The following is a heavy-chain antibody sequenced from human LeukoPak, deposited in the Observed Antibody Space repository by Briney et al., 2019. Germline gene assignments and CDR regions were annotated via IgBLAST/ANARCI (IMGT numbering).Heavy chain of an antibody. V-gene: IGHV4-59*01. CDR2: NYYSGST. D-gene: IGHD4-17*01. J-gene: IGHJ6*02. Sequence: SETLSLTCTVSGGSISSYYWSWIRQPPGKGLEWIGYNYYSGSTNYNPSLKSRVSISVDTYKNQFSLRLSSVTAADTAVYYCARERLRYYGMDVWGQGTTVTVSS. CDR3: ARERLRYYGMDV. CDR1: GGSISSYY.